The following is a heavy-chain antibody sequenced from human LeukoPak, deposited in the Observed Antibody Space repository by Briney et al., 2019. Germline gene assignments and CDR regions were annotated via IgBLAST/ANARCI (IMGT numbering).Heavy chain of an antibody. CDR3: ARDFGTPDCSSTSCYPLNWFDP. CDR2: IYYSGST. CDR1: GGSISSYY. J-gene: IGHJ5*02. D-gene: IGHD2-2*01. V-gene: IGHV4-59*01. Sequence: PSETLSLTCTVSGGSISSYYWSWIRQPPGKGLEWIGYIYYSGSTNYNPSLKSRVTISVDTSKNQFSLKLSSVTAADTAVYYCARDFGTPDCSSTSCYPLNWFDPWGQGTLVTVSS.